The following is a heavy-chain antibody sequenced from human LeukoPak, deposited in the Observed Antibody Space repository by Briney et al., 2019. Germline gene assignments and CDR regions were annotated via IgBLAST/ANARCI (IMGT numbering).Heavy chain of an antibody. Sequence: GGSLRLSCAASGFSFSSYWMNWVRQAPGKGLEWVANIKPDGSDKYYVDSVKGRFTISRDNAKNSLYLQMNSLRAEDTAVYYCTAGALGYWGRGALINVSS. CDR3: TAGALGY. D-gene: IGHD3-16*01. J-gene: IGHJ4*02. CDR1: GFSFSSYW. CDR2: IKPDGSDK. V-gene: IGHV3-7*01.